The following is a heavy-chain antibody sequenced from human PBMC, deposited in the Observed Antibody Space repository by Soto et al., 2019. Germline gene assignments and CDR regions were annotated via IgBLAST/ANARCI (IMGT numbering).Heavy chain of an antibody. V-gene: IGHV3-21*01. D-gene: IGHD3-22*01. CDR2: ISSSSSYI. Sequence: GGSLRLSCAASGFTFSSYSMNWVRQAPGKGLEWVSSISSSSSYIYYADSVKGRFTISRDNAKNSLYLQMNSPRAEDTAVYYCARDTYDSSGYYYVWGQGTLVTVSS. CDR3: ARDTYDSSGYYYV. CDR1: GFTFSSYS. J-gene: IGHJ4*02.